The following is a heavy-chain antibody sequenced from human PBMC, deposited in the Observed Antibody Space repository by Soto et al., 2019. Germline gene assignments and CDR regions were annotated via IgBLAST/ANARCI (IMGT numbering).Heavy chain of an antibody. CDR3: AREFAGFGRFDH. CDR2: IYYSGTT. J-gene: IGHJ4*02. Sequence: QLHLQESGPGLVKPSETLSLTCAVSGGSIASADYYWGWIRQPPGKGLEWMGSIYYSGTTYDKPSLRSRVSMSVDTSKNEFSLILRSVTAADTAVYYCAREFAGFGRFDHWGQGSLVTVSS. CDR1: GGSIASADYY. V-gene: IGHV4-39*02. D-gene: IGHD3-10*01.